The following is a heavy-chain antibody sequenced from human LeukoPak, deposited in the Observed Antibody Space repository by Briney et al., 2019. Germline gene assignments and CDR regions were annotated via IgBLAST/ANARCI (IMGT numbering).Heavy chain of an antibody. D-gene: IGHD3-9*01. Sequence: GGSLRLSCAASGFTFSSYDMCWVRQAPGKGLEWVAVISHDGSNAYYADSVKGRFTISRDNSKSTLFLQKNRLRAEDTAVYYCARGNRQAALRHFGWLLYYLDYWGQGTLVTVSS. CDR2: ISHDGSNA. CDR3: ARGNRQAALRHFGWLLYYLDY. J-gene: IGHJ4*02. CDR1: GFTFSSYD. V-gene: IGHV3-30-3*01.